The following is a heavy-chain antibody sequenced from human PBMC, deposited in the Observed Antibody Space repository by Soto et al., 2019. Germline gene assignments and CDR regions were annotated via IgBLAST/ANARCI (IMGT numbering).Heavy chain of an antibody. J-gene: IGHJ4*02. CDR2: IYPGDSDT. D-gene: IGHD3-10*01. Sequence: GESLKISCKGSGYSFTTYWIGWVRQMPGKGLEWMGMIYPGDSDTRYSPSFQGQVTFSADKSISTAYLQWSSLKASDTAIYYCARPRPQYGSGSYFDQWGQGTLVTVSS. CDR1: GYSFTTYW. CDR3: ARPRPQYGSGSYFDQ. V-gene: IGHV5-51*01.